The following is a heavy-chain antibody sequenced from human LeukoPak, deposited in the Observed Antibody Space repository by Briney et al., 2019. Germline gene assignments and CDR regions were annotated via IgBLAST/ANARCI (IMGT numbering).Heavy chain of an antibody. J-gene: IGHJ4*02. CDR3: AGAVAGFVGY. Sequence: PSETLSLTCTVSGGSISSYYWSWIRQSPGKGLEWIGYIYYSGSTNYNPSLKSRVTISVDTSKNQFSLKLSSVTAADTAVYYCAGAVAGFVGYWGQGTLVTVSS. D-gene: IGHD6-19*01. CDR2: IYYSGST. CDR1: GGSISSYY. V-gene: IGHV4-59*01.